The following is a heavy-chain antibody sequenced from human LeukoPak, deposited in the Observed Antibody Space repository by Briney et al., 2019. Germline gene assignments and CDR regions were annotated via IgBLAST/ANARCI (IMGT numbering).Heavy chain of an antibody. Sequence: PGGSLRLSCAASGFTFSSYAMHWVRQAPGKGLEWVAVISYDGSNKYYADSVKGRFTISRDNSKNTLYLQMNSLRAEDTAVYYCARDRGRGLYCSSTSCYAPYYFDYWGQGTLVTVSS. CDR3: ARDRGRGLYCSSTSCYAPYYFDY. CDR2: ISYDGSNK. CDR1: GFTFSSYA. D-gene: IGHD2-2*01. V-gene: IGHV3-30*04. J-gene: IGHJ4*02.